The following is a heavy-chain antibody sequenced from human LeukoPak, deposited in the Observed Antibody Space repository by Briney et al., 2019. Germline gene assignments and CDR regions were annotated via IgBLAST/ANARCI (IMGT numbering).Heavy chain of an antibody. Sequence: PSETLSLTCAVSGGSISSGGYSWSWIRQPPGKGLEWIGYIYHSGSTYYNPSLKSRVTISVDRSKNQFSLKLSSVTAADTAVYYCAKERSFGTWLGDYWGQGALVTVSS. D-gene: IGHD2/OR15-2a*01. CDR3: AKERSFGTWLGDY. J-gene: IGHJ4*02. V-gene: IGHV4-30-2*01. CDR2: IYHSGST. CDR1: GGSISSGGYS.